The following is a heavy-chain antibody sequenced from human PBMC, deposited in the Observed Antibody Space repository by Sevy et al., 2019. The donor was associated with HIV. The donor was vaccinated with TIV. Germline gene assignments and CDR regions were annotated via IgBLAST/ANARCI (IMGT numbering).Heavy chain of an antibody. J-gene: IGHJ5*02. D-gene: IGHD3-22*01. CDR1: GFTFTSSA. Sequence: ASVKVSCKASGFTFTSSAVQWVRQARGQRLEWIGWIVVGSGNTNYAQKFQERVTITRDMSTSTAYMELSSLRSEDTAVYYCAEYRDPHYYDSSGPKGFDPWCQGTLVTVSS. V-gene: IGHV1-58*01. CDR2: IVVGSGNT. CDR3: AEYRDPHYYDSSGPKGFDP.